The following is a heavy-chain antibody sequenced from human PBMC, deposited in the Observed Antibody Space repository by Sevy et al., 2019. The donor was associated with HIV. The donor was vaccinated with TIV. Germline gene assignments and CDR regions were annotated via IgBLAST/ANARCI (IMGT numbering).Heavy chain of an antibody. Sequence: GGSLRLSCAASGFTLSSYGMHWVRQAPGKGLEWVAVISYDGSYKYYANSVKGRFTISRDNSKNTLYLQMNSLRAEDTAVYYCAKDHNWDYFHYYYGMDVWGQGTTVTVSS. CDR3: AKDHNWDYFHYYYGMDV. D-gene: IGHD1-7*01. CDR2: ISYDGSYK. V-gene: IGHV3-30*18. CDR1: GFTLSSYG. J-gene: IGHJ6*02.